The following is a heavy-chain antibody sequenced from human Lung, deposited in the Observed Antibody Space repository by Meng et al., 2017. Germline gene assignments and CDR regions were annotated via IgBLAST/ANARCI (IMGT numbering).Heavy chain of an antibody. CDR1: GGSISCSY. J-gene: IGHJ4*02. Sequence: QVQPQRWGEGRWRPSENLSLTCAVYGGSISCSYWSWIRQSPAKGLEWIGKINHGGSTNYNPSLESRVTISVDTPKNQFSLRLTSMTVADTAVYYCARERHSTIIRGVIDFWGQGALVTVSS. CDR3: ARERHSTIIRGVIDF. V-gene: IGHV4-34*01. D-gene: IGHD3-10*01. CDR2: INHGGST.